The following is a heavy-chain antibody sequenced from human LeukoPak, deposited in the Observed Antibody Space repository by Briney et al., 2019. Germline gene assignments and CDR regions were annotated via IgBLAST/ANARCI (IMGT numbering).Heavy chain of an antibody. V-gene: IGHV3-74*01. CDR3: ARSYVVLVPAGQNYYYPMDV. D-gene: IGHD2-2*01. Sequence: GGSLRLSCAVSGLTFSHAWMTWVRQAPGKGLVWVSRINTDGRSTSYADSVKGRFTISRDNAKNTEYLQMNSLRAEDTAVYYCARSYVVLVPAGQNYYYPMDVWGQGTTVTVSS. CDR1: GLTFSHAW. CDR2: INTDGRST. J-gene: IGHJ6*02.